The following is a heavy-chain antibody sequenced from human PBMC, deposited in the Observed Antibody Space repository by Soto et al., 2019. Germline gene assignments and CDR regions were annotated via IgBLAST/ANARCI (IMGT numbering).Heavy chain of an antibody. D-gene: IGHD2-2*03. Sequence: PSETLSLTCTVSGGSVSSSSYSWGWIRQSPGKGLEWIGTIYSSENTYYNPSLMSRVTISVDTSKNEFSLKLSSVTAADTAVYYCARLNGYFISTNCHGYYGMVVWGQGATVTVSS. CDR1: GGSVSSSSYS. CDR2: IYSSENT. CDR3: ARLNGYFISTNCHGYYGMVV. V-gene: IGHV4-39*01. J-gene: IGHJ6*02.